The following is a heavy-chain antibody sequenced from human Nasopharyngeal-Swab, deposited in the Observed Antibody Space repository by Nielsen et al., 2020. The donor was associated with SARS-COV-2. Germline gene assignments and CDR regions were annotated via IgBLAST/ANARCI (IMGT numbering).Heavy chain of an antibody. CDR3: ARDIFGVVSYFDYGLDV. CDR1: GGTFSGFF. Sequence: SETLSLTCDVNGGTFSGFFWSWVRLPPGKGLGWIGAVNHIGRADYNPSLKSRVTISVDTSKNQLSLKLTSVTAADTAVYYCARDIFGVVSYFDYGLDVWGQGTTVTVSS. J-gene: IGHJ6*02. CDR2: VNHIGRA. D-gene: IGHD3-3*01. V-gene: IGHV4-34*01.